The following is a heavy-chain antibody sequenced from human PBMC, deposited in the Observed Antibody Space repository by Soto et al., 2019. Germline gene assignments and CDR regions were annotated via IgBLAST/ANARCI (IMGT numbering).Heavy chain of an antibody. CDR3: ARHRKSPRAYYYYYYMDV. J-gene: IGHJ6*03. V-gene: IGHV5-51*01. CDR1: GYSFTSYW. CDR2: IYPGDSDT. Sequence: GESLKISCKGSGYSFTSYWIGWVRQMPGKGLEWMGIIYPGDSDTRYSPSFQGQVTISADKSISTAYLQWSSLKASDTAMYYCARHRKSPRAYYYYYYMDVWGKGTTVTVSS.